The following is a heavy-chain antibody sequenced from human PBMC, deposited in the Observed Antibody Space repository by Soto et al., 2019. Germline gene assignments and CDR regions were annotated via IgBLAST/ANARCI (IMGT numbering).Heavy chain of an antibody. V-gene: IGHV3-15*01. CDR1: GFTFSNAW. D-gene: IGHD1-26*01. Sequence: GGSLRLSCAASGFTFSNAWMSWVRQAPGKGLEWVGRIKSKTDGGTTDYAAPVKGRFTISRDDSKNTLYLQMNSLKTEDTAVYYCTTKKPDSGYDHYGMDVWGQGTTVTVSS. J-gene: IGHJ6*02. CDR3: TTKKPDSGYDHYGMDV. CDR2: IKSKTDGGTT.